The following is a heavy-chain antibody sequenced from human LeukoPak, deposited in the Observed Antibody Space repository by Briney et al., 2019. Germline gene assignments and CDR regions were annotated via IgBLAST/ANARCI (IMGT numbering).Heavy chain of an antibody. CDR1: GGSMSTGRNY. D-gene: IGHD1-26*01. J-gene: IGHJ6*02. Sequence: SQTLSLTCTVSGGSMSTGRNYWHWIRQSSGKGLEWIGRIYISGSTDYNPSLKSRVTMSLDRSKSQFSLELSSVTAADTAVYYCTRDLGYGGPSYNYALDVWGQGTTVTVSS. V-gene: IGHV4-61*02. CDR3: TRDLGYGGPSYNYALDV. CDR2: IYISGST.